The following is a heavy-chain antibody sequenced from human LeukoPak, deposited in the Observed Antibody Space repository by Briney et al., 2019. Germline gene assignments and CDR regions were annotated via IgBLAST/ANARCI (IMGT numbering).Heavy chain of an antibody. CDR1: GYSISTGYH. Sequence: SETLSLTCAVSGYSISTGYHWGWIRQSPGTGLEWIASIYHSGNTYYNPSLKSRVTISVDTSMNQFSLKVTSVTAADTAVYARTRYCSGATCYSPKLFDSWGQGTLVTVSS. D-gene: IGHD2-15*01. CDR3: TRYCSGATCYSPKLFDS. J-gene: IGHJ4*02. CDR2: IYHSGNT. V-gene: IGHV4-38-2*01.